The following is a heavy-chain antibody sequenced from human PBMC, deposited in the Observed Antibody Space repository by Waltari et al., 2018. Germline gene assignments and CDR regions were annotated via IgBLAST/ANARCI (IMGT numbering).Heavy chain of an antibody. J-gene: IGHJ4*02. CDR3: AKDPSGWSDY. Sequence: EVQLVESGGGLVQPGRSLRLSCAASGFTFDDYAMHWVRQAPGKGLEWVSGISWNSGSIGYADSVKGRFTISRDNAKNSLYLQMNSLRAEDTALYYCAKDPSGWSDYWGQGTLVTVSS. CDR1: GFTFDDYA. CDR2: ISWNSGSI. V-gene: IGHV3-9*01. D-gene: IGHD6-19*01.